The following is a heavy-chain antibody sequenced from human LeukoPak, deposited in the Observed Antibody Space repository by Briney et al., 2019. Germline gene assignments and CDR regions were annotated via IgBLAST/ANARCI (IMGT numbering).Heavy chain of an antibody. V-gene: IGHV3-30*04. CDR1: GFTFSSYT. CDR2: ISYDGDNK. CDR3: ARQSQGSLDY. J-gene: IGHJ4*02. Sequence: PGGSLRLSCAASGFTFSSYTMHGVRQAPGKGLEWVAVISYDGDNKYYADSVKGRFTISRDNSKNTLYVQMNSLRAEDTAVFYCARQSQGSLDYWGQGTLVTVSS.